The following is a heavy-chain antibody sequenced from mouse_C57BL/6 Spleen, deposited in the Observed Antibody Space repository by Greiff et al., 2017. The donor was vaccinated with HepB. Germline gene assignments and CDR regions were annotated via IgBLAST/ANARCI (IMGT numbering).Heavy chain of an antibody. CDR2: IWCDGST. CDR3: AKGGKWVAY. J-gene: IGHJ3*01. V-gene: IGHV2-3*01. CDR1: GFSLTSYG. Sequence: QVQLKESGPGLVASSQSLSITCTVSGFSLTSYGVSWVRQPPGTGLEWLGVIWCDGSTNYHSALLSRLCISRDNSKSHVFLKLNSLQTDDTATYYCAKGGKWVAYWGQGKRVTDAA.